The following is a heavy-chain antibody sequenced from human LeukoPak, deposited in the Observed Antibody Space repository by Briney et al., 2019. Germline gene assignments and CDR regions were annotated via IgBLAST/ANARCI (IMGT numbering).Heavy chain of an antibody. J-gene: IGHJ4*02. CDR1: GFTFSSYW. V-gene: IGHV3-7*01. CDR2: IKQDGSEK. Sequence: GGSLRLSCAASGFTFSSYWMSWVRQAPGRGLEWVANIKQDGSEKYYVDSVKGRFTISRDNAKNSLYLQMNSLRAEDTAVYYCATSVGDGYDSNWGQGALVTVSS. D-gene: IGHD5-12*01. CDR3: ATSVGDGYDSN.